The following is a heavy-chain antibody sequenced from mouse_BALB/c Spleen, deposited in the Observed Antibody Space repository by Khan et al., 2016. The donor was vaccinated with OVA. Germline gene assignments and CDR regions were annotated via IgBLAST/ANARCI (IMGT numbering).Heavy chain of an antibody. CDR3: ASHLTGSFAY. D-gene: IGHD4-1*01. CDR2: ISSGGVYT. J-gene: IGHJ3*01. Sequence: EVELVESGGDLVKPGGSLKLSCAASGFTFSSYSMSWVRQTPDKRLEWVATISSGGVYTSYPDNVKGRFTISRDNAKNTLYLQMSSLKSEDTAMYYCASHLTGSFAYWGQVTLVTVSA. V-gene: IGHV5-6*01. CDR1: GFTFSSYS.